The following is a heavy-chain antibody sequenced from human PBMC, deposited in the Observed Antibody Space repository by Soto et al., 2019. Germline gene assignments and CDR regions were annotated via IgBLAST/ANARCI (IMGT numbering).Heavy chain of an antibody. CDR1: GESFSGHF. CDR3: ARGRIAARNFDY. D-gene: IGHD6-6*01. J-gene: IGHJ4*02. Sequence: QVQLQQWGAGLLKPSETLSLTCGVYGESFSGHFWTCIRQPPGKGLEWIGEINHSGSTTYNPSLKSRVTISIDMSKNQFSLRLSSVTAADTGVYYCARGRIAARNFDYWGQGTLVTVSS. CDR2: INHSGST. V-gene: IGHV4-34*01.